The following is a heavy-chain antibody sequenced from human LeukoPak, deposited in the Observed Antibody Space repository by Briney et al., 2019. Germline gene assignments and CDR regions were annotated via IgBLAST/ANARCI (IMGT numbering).Heavy chain of an antibody. J-gene: IGHJ4*02. V-gene: IGHV3-23*01. CDR1: GFTLSSYA. D-gene: IGHD2-15*01. CDR2: ISDTGNT. Sequence: GGSLGLSCAASGFTLSSYAVSWVRQAPGKGLEWVSAISDTGNTYHADSVKGRFTISRDSSKNTLFLQMNRLRPEDAAVYYCAKAPVTTCRGAFCYPFDYWGLGTLVTVSS. CDR3: AKAPVTTCRGAFCYPFDY.